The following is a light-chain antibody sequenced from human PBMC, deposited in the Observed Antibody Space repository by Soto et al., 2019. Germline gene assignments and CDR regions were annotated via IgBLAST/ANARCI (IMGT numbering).Light chain of an antibody. J-gene: IGKJ5*01. CDR1: QSISTY. CDR3: QQTYTTPIT. V-gene: IGKV1-39*01. CDR2: GSS. Sequence: IQMPQSPSSLSASVRDRVTLTCRASQSISTYLNWYQQKPGKAPNLLIYGSSSSLSGVPPRFSGSGSGTDFTLTISSLQPEDFATYYCQQTYTTPITLGQGTRLEIK.